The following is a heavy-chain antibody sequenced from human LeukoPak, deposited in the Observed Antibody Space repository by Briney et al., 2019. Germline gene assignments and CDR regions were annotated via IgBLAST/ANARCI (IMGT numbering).Heavy chain of an antibody. CDR2: ISSSNSYI. CDR3: ARDLPRDYYSGMDV. Sequence: GGSLRLSCAASGFTFSSYSMNWVRQAPGKGLEWVSSISSSNSYIYYADSVKGRFTISRDNAKNSLYLQMNSLRAEDTAVYYCARDLPRDYYSGMDVWGQGTTVTVSS. J-gene: IGHJ6*02. V-gene: IGHV3-21*01. CDR1: GFTFSSYS.